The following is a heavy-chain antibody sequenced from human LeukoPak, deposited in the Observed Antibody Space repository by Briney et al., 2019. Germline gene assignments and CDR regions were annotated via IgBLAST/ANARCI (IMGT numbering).Heavy chain of an antibody. D-gene: IGHD3-9*01. J-gene: IGHJ3*02. CDR1: GGSISSSNW. CDR3: ARIMYDILTGYYKDAFDI. V-gene: IGHV4-4*02. CDR2: IYHSGST. Sequence: SETLSLTCAVSGGSISSSNWWSWVRQPPGKGLEWIGEIYHSGSTNYNPSLKSRVTISVDTSKNQFSLKLSSVTAADTAVYYCARIMYDILTGYYKDAFDIWGQGTMVTVSS.